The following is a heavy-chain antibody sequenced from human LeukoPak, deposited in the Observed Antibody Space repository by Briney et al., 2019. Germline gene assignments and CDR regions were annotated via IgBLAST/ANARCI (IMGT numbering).Heavy chain of an antibody. CDR1: GGSFSGYY. CDR2: INHSGST. J-gene: IGHJ4*02. V-gene: IGHV4-34*01. Sequence: SETLSLTCAVYGGSFSGYYWSWIRQPPGKGLEWIGEINHSGSTNYNPSLKSRVTKSVDTSKNQFSLKLSSVTAADTAVYYCARVGYGDYRVDYWGQGTLVTVSS. D-gene: IGHD4-17*01. CDR3: ARVGYGDYRVDY.